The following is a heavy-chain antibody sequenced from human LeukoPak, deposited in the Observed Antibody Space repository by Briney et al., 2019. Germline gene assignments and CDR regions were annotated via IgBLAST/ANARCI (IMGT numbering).Heavy chain of an antibody. V-gene: IGHV3-30*04. CDR3: AKGPVSGSRSPLDY. J-gene: IGHJ4*02. CDR2: ISYDGSNK. Sequence: PGRSLRLSCAASGFTFSSYAMHWVRQAPGKGLEWVAGISYDGSNKYYVDSVKGRFTISRDNSKNTLYLEMISLRIEDTAVYYCAKGPVSGSRSPLDYWGQGTLVTVSS. D-gene: IGHD1-26*01. CDR1: GFTFSSYA.